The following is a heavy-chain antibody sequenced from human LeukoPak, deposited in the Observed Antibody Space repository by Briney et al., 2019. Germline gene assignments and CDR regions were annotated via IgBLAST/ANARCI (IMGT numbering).Heavy chain of an antibody. CDR1: GFTFSNYA. D-gene: IGHD6-19*01. CDR2: ISSGGGTT. Sequence: RGSLRLSCAASGFTFSNYAMNWVRQAPGKGLEWVSVISSGGGTTYYSDSVKGRFIISRDNSKNTLYLQMNSLRVDDTALYYCAKAGIAVPATPEYCGQGTQVTVSS. J-gene: IGHJ4*02. CDR3: AKAGIAVPATPEY. V-gene: IGHV3-23*01.